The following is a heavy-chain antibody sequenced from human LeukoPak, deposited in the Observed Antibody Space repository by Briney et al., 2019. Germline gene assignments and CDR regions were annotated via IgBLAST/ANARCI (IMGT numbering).Heavy chain of an antibody. CDR2: IYSGGST. D-gene: IGHD2-21*02. CDR3: ARGGVTDYFDY. Sequence: PGGSLKLSCAASGFTVSSNYMSWVRQAPGKGLEWVSVIYSGGSTYYADSVKGRFTISRDNSKNTLYLQMNSLRAEDTAVYYCARGGVTDYFDYWGQGTLVTVSS. CDR1: GFTVSSNY. J-gene: IGHJ4*02. V-gene: IGHV3-53*01.